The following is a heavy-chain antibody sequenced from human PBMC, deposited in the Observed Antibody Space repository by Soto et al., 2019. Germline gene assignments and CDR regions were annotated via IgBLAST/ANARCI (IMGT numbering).Heavy chain of an antibody. V-gene: IGHV1-69*02. CDR1: GGTFSSYT. J-gene: IGHJ5*02. CDR2: IIPILGIA. D-gene: IGHD1-26*01. CDR3: PIPRIVEATNWFDP. Sequence: QVQLVQSGAEVKKPGSSVKVSCKASGGTFSSYTISWVRQAPGQGLEWMGRIIPILGIANYAPKFQGRVTITAAKSTTTPYMELSSLTSDAPAVYYCPIPRIVEATNWFDPCGQGTLVTVSS.